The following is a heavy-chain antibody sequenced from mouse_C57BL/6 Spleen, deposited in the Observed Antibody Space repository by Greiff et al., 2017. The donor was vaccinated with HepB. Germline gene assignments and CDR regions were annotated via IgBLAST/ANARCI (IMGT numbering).Heavy chain of an antibody. CDR2: IDPNSGGT. CDR1: GYTFTSYW. D-gene: IGHD2-5*01. Sequence: QVQLQQSGAELVKPGASVKLSCKASGYTFTSYWMHWVKQRPGRGLEWIGRIDPNSGGTKYNEKFKSKATLTVDKPSSTAYMQLSSLTSEDSAVYYCARSPYSNYVGYYAMDYWGQGTSVTVSS. V-gene: IGHV1-72*01. CDR3: ARSPYSNYVGYYAMDY. J-gene: IGHJ4*01.